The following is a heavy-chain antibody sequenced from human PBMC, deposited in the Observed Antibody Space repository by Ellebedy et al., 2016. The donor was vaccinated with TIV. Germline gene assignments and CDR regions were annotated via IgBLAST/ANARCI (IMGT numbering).Heavy chain of an antibody. D-gene: IGHD3-3*02. J-gene: IGHJ3*01. CDR1: GFTFTSYN. CDR3: ARDHIWAFDF. Sequence: GGSLRLXCAASGFTFTSYNMNWVRQAPGKGLEWISYIGTTFNTIYYADSVKGRFTISRDNAKNSLYLQMNSLTDEDTAVYYCARDHIWAFDFWGQGTPVTVSS. V-gene: IGHV3-48*02. CDR2: IGTTFNTI.